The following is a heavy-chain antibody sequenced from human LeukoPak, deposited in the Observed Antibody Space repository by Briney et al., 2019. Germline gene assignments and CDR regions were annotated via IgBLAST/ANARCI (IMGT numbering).Heavy chain of an antibody. V-gene: IGHV3-30*18. CDR1: GFTFSSYG. D-gene: IGHD1-14*01. CDR3: AKVFVLMRGTPENWFDP. J-gene: IGHJ5*02. Sequence: PGGSLRLSCAASGFTFSSYGMSWVRQAPGKGLEWVAVISDHGSEKYYADSVRGRFTISRDNSMDTLYLQMNSLRDEDTAIYFCAKVFVLMRGTPENWFDPWGQGTLVTVSS. CDR2: ISDHGSEK.